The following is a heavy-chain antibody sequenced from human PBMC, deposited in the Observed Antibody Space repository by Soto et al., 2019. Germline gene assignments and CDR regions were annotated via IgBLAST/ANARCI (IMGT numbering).Heavy chain of an antibody. D-gene: IGHD3-22*01. V-gene: IGHV3-21*01. Sequence: EVQLVESGGGLVQPGGSLRLSCAASGFTFSTYWMHWVRQAPGKGLVWVSSISSSSSYIYYADSVKGRFTISRDNAKNSLYLQMNSLRAEDTAVYYCARDSPGNYYDSSGFDYWGQGTLVTVSS. J-gene: IGHJ4*02. CDR1: GFTFSTYW. CDR2: ISSSSSYI. CDR3: ARDSPGNYYDSSGFDY.